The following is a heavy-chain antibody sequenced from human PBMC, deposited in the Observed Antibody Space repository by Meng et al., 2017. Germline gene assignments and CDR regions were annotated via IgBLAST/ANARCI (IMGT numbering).Heavy chain of an antibody. V-gene: IGHV3-23*01. Sequence: GGSLRLSCAASGFTFSSYAMSWVRQAPGKGLERVSAISGSGGSTYYADSVKGRFTISRDNSKNTLYLQMNSLRAEDTAVYYCAKDRRFTMVRGVIISEEDYWGQGTLVTVSS. CDR1: GFTFSSYA. D-gene: IGHD3-10*01. CDR3: AKDRRFTMVRGVIISEEDY. CDR2: ISGSGGST. J-gene: IGHJ4*02.